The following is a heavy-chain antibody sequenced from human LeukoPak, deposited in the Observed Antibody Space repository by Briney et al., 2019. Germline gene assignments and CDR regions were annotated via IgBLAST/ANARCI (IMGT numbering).Heavy chain of an antibody. CDR3: AKDYAVGSIDY. D-gene: IGHD3-16*01. CDR2: VSTSGVGT. J-gene: IGHJ4*02. CDR1: GFTFSSYG. V-gene: IGHV3-23*01. Sequence: GVTLRLSCAASGFTFSSYGMSWIRQAPGKGLEWVSSVSTSGVGTYYADSVRGRFTISRDNSKNTVFLQMNSLRAEDSAVYYCAKDYAVGSIDYWGQGTLVTVSS.